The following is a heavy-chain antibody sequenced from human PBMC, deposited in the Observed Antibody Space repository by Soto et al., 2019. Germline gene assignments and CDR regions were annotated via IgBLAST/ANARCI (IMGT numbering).Heavy chain of an antibody. D-gene: IGHD6-19*01. CDR3: ARRHLAVAVSPWFDP. CDR2: IDSSGEK. J-gene: IGHJ5*02. Sequence: QVTLKESGPVRVKPTETLTLRCTVSGLSITDSEMGVSWIRQPQGQPLEWLAHIDSSGEKSYRTFLKSRLAISKDTSKSQIVLTMTNMDPADTATYYCARRHLAVAVSPWFDPWGQGIPVTVSS. V-gene: IGHV2-26*01. CDR1: GLSITDSEMG.